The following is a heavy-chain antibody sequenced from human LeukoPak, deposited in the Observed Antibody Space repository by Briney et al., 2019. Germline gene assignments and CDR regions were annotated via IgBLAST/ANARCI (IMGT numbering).Heavy chain of an antibody. CDR2: IIPIFGTA. V-gene: IGHV1-69*13. Sequence: GASVKVSCKASGGTFSSYAISWVRQAPGQGLEWMGGIIPIFGTANYAQKSQGRVTITADESTSTAYMELSSLRSEDTAVYYCARARYYDILTGQTFDYWGQGTLVTVSS. J-gene: IGHJ4*02. D-gene: IGHD3-9*01. CDR3: ARARYYDILTGQTFDY. CDR1: GGTFSSYA.